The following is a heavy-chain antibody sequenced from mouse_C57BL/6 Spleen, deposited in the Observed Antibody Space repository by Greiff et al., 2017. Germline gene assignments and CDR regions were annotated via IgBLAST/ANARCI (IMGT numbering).Heavy chain of an antibody. CDR2: INPNNGGT. CDR1: GYTFTDYY. CDR3: ARYYGSTFYAMDY. D-gene: IGHD1-1*01. V-gene: IGHV1-26*01. J-gene: IGHJ4*01. Sequence: EVMLVESGPELVKPGASVKISCKASGYTFTDYYMNWVKQSHGKSLEWIGDINPNNGGTSYNQKFKGKATLTVDKSSSTAYMELRSLTSEDSAVYYCARYYGSTFYAMDYWGQGTSVTVSS.